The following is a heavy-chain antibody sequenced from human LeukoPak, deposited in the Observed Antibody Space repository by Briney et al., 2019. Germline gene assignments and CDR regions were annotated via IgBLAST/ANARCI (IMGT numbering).Heavy chain of an antibody. CDR3: ARDTDGGSAIDY. V-gene: IGHV3-33*01. CDR1: GFTFSSYG. J-gene: IGHJ4*02. D-gene: IGHD1-26*01. Sequence: GGSLRLSCAGSGFTFSSYGLHWVRQAPGKGLEWVAVIWYDGSNKYYADSVKGRFTISRDNSKNTVDLQMNSPRAEDTAVYYCARDTDGGSAIDYWGQGTLVTVSS. CDR2: IWYDGSNK.